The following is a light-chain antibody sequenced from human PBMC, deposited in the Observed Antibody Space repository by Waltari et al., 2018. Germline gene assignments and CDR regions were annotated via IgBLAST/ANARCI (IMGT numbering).Light chain of an antibody. V-gene: IGLV2-8*01. CDR3: SSYAGSNNLV. J-gene: IGLJ1*01. Sequence: QSALTQPPSASGSLGQSVTISCPGTSSDVGYYDYVSWFQQHPGKAPKLMIYDVSKRPSGVPDRLSGSKSGNTASLTVSGLQAEDEADYYCSSYAGSNNLVFGSGTKVTVL. CDR1: SSDVGYYDY. CDR2: DVS.